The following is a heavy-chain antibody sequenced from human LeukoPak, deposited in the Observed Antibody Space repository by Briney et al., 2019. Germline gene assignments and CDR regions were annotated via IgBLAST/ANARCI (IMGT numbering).Heavy chain of an antibody. V-gene: IGHV3-21*01. D-gene: IGHD2-2*01. J-gene: IGHJ5*02. Sequence: GGSLRLSCAASGFTFSSYSMNWVRQAPGKGLEWVSSISSSSSYIYYADSVKGRFTISRDNAKNSLYLQMNSLRVEDTAVYYCARSPARGWFDPWAREPWSPSPQ. CDR2: ISSSSSYI. CDR1: GFTFSSYS. CDR3: ARSPARGWFDP.